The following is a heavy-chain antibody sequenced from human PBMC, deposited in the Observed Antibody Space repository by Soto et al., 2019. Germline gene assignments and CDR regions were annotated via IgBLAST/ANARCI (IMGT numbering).Heavy chain of an antibody. J-gene: IGHJ6*02. Sequence: PGESLKISCKGSGYSFTSYWIGWVGQMPGKGLEWMGIIYPGDSDTRYSPSFQGQVTISADKSISTAYLQWSSLKASDTAMYYCARRYDFWSGYHYYYGMDVWGQGTTVTVSS. CDR3: ARRYDFWSGYHYYYGMDV. CDR1: GYSFTSYW. V-gene: IGHV5-51*01. D-gene: IGHD3-3*01. CDR2: IYPGDSDT.